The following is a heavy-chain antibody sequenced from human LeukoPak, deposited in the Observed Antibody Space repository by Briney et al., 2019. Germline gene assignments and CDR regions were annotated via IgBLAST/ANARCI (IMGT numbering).Heavy chain of an antibody. CDR3: ARAILSGYPDY. J-gene: IGHJ4*02. V-gene: IGHV4-59*01. D-gene: IGHD3-3*01. Sequence: PSETLSLTCTVSGGSISTYYWTWIRQPPGKGLEWIGYIYYSGSTNYNPSLKSRVTISLDTSKNQFSLKLSSVTAADTAVYYCARAILSGYPDYWGQGTLVIVFS. CDR1: GGSISTYY. CDR2: IYYSGST.